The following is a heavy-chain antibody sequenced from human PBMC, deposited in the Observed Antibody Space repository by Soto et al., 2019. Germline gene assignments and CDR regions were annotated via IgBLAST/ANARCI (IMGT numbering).Heavy chain of an antibody. Sequence: PGGSLRLSCAASGFTVSSNYMSWVRQAPGKGLEWVSVIYSGGSTYYADSVKGRFTISRDNSKNTLYLQMNSLRAEDTAVYYCARVREYSYGWSRFDYWGQGTLVTVSS. D-gene: IGHD5-18*01. CDR2: IYSGGST. J-gene: IGHJ4*02. CDR1: GFTVSSNY. V-gene: IGHV3-53*01. CDR3: ARVREYSYGWSRFDY.